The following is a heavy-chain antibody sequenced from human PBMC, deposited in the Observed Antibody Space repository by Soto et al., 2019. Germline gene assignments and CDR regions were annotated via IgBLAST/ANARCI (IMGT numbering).Heavy chain of an antibody. V-gene: IGHV5-10-1*01. CDR1: GYSFTSYW. CDR2: IDPSDSYT. CDR3: ARLIRTQLDYYYYGMDV. J-gene: IGHJ6*02. Sequence: PGESLKVSCKGSGYSFTSYWISWVRQMPGKGLEWMGRIDPSDSYTNYSPSFQGHVTISADKSISTAYLQWSSLKASDTAMYYCARLIRTQLDYYYYGMDVWGQGTTVTVSS. D-gene: IGHD5-18*01.